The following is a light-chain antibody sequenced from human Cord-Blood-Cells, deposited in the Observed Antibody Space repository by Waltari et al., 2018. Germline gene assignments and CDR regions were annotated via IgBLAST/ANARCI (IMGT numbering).Light chain of an antibody. CDR1: SSDVGGYNY. J-gene: IGLJ3*02. V-gene: IGLV2-14*01. Sequence: QSALPQPASVSGSPGQSITISCTGTSSDVGGYNYVSWYQQHPGKAPKLMIYDVSNRPSGVSNRFSGSKSGNTASLTISGLQAEDEADYYCSSYTSSSTLVFGEGTKLTVL. CDR3: SSYTSSSTLV. CDR2: DVS.